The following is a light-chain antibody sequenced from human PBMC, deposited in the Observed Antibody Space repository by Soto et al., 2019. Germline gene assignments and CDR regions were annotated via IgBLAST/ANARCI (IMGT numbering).Light chain of an antibody. CDR1: SSDIGSNNY. V-gene: IGLV2-14*01. CDR2: EVS. CDR3: SSYTTTTRL. J-gene: IGLJ3*02. Sequence: QSALTQPASVSGSPGQSITISCTGTSSDIGSNNYVSWFRQRPGKAPTLIIYEVSNRPSGVSNHFSGSKSGNTASLTISGLLPEDEAEYYCSSYTTTTRLFGGGTKLTVL.